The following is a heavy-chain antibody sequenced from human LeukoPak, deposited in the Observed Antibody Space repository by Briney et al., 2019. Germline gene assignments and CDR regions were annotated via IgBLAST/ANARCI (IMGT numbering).Heavy chain of an antibody. CDR3: AKLSGWTGWFFDY. CDR1: GFTFSSYA. CDR2: ISGSGDNT. Sequence: GGSLRLSCAASGFTFSSYAMNWVRQAPGKGLEWASGISGSGDNTYYADSVKGRFTISRDNSKNTLYLQMNSLRAEDTAVYYCAKLSGWTGWFFDYWGQGTVVTVSS. J-gene: IGHJ4*02. V-gene: IGHV3-23*01. D-gene: IGHD6-19*01.